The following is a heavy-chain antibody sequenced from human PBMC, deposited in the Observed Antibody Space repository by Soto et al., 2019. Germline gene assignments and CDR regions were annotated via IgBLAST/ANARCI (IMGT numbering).Heavy chain of an antibody. J-gene: IGHJ4*02. CDR3: VKDNVGVYCSGGSCYFDY. CDR2: ISWDSGVI. D-gene: IGHD2-15*01. V-gene: IGHV3-9*01. Sequence: EVQLLESGGGLTQPGRSLRLSCAASGFTFEDSAMHWVRQAPGKGLEWVSGISWDSGVIDYADSVRGRFTISRDNAKNSLYLQMTSLRAEDTALYYCVKDNVGVYCSGGSCYFDYWGQGSLVTVSS. CDR1: GFTFEDSA.